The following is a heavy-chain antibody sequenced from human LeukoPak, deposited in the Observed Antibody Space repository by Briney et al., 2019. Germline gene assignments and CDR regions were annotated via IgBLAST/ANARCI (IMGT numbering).Heavy chain of an antibody. CDR1: GGSVSSYY. Sequence: PSETLSLTCIVSGGSVSSYYWSWIRQPPGKGLEWIAYVYYSRSTHYNPSLKSRLTISVDTSMNQFSLKLTSVTAADTAVYFCGRPDTSSSGGVWGQGTLVTVSS. J-gene: IGHJ4*02. V-gene: IGHV4-59*08. CDR2: VYYSRST. CDR3: GRPDTSSSGGV. D-gene: IGHD6-6*01.